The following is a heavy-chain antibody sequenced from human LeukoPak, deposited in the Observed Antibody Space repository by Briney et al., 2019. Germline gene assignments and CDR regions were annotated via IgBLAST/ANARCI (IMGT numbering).Heavy chain of an antibody. CDR1: GFTFSSYR. J-gene: IGHJ4*02. D-gene: IGHD2-15*01. Sequence: GGSLRLSCAASGFTFSSYRMSWVRQAPGKGLEWVANIKQDGSEKYYVDSVKGRFTISRDNAKNSLYLQMNSLRAEDTAVYYCARDYCSGGSCYEFDYWGQGTLVTVSS. CDR3: ARDYCSGGSCYEFDY. V-gene: IGHV3-7*01. CDR2: IKQDGSEK.